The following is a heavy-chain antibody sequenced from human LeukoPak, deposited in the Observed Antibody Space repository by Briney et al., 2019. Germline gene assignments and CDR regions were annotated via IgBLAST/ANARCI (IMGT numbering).Heavy chain of an antibody. CDR3: AISYYGSGSYYNPFDY. D-gene: IGHD3-10*01. Sequence: GESLKISCNISGYTFTSNYIAWVRQMPGKGLEWMGIIYPGGSDTRYSPSFQVQVTISADKSISTAYLQWSSLKASDTAMYYCAISYYGSGSYYNPFDYWGQGTLVTVSS. J-gene: IGHJ4*02. V-gene: IGHV5-51*01. CDR2: IYPGGSDT. CDR1: GYTFTSNY.